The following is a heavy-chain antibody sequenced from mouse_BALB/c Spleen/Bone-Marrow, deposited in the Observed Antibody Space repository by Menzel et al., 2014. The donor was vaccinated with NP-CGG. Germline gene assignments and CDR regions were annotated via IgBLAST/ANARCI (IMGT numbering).Heavy chain of an antibody. CDR1: GYSFTRYY. CDR3: AKRDMFVGYARDY. CDR2: IFPGSGNT. V-gene: IGHV1-66*01. Sequence: VQLQQSGPELVKPGASVKISCKASGYSFTRYYIHWVKQRPGQGLEWIGWIFPGSGNTKYNEKFKGKSTLTADTSSSTDYMQLSSVTSEDSAVDFCAKRDMFVGYARDYWGQGTSVTVSS. J-gene: IGHJ4*01.